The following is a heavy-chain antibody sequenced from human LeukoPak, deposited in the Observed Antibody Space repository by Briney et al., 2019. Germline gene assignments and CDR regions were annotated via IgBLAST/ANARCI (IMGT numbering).Heavy chain of an antibody. V-gene: IGHV3-21*04. Sequence: PGGSLRLSCAVSGFTFSSYSMNWVRQAPGEGLGWVSSISSSSSYIYYADSVKGRFTISRDNAKNSLYLQMNSLRAEDTAVYYCAKVSSGSYFDYWGQGTLVTVSS. J-gene: IGHJ4*02. D-gene: IGHD6-19*01. CDR3: AKVSSGSYFDY. CDR2: ISSSSSYI. CDR1: GFTFSSYS.